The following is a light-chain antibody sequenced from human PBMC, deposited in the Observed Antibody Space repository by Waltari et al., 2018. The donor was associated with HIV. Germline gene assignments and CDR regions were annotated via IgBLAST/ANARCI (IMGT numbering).Light chain of an antibody. J-gene: IGLJ2*01. V-gene: IGLV3-1*01. CDR2: QDT. Sequence: SYDVTQPLSVSVSPGQTATITCPGDQLGNKYTSWSQQKAGQSPVLVIYQDTQRPSDIPERFSGSNSGHTATLTISGTQPIDEADYYCQAWDSTTLVFGGGTKLTVL. CDR3: QAWDSTTLV. CDR1: QLGNKY.